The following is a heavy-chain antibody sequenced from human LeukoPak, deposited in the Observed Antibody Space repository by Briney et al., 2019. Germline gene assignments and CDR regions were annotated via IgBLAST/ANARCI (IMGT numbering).Heavy chain of an antibody. CDR3: ARDRSRDCSSTSCYFDAFDI. CDR1: GFTFSSYS. CDR2: ISSSSSYI. V-gene: IGHV3-21*01. Sequence: GGSLRLSCAASGFTFSSYSMNWVRQAPGKGLEWVSSISSSSSYIYYADSVKGRFTISRDSSKNTLYLQMNSLRAEDTAVYYCARDRSRDCSSTSCYFDAFDIWGQGTMVTVSS. J-gene: IGHJ3*02. D-gene: IGHD2-2*01.